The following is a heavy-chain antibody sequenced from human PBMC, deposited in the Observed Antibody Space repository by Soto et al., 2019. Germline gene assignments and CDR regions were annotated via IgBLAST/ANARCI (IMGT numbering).Heavy chain of an antibody. Sequence: SETLSLTCTVSGGSISSSSYYWGWIRQPPGKGLEWIGSIYYSGSTYYNPSLKSRGTISVDTSKNQFSLKLSSVTAADTAVYYCARHKRITMVRTNLNWFDPWGQGTLVTVSS. CDR3: ARHKRITMVRTNLNWFDP. V-gene: IGHV4-39*01. J-gene: IGHJ5*02. CDR1: GGSISSSSYY. CDR2: IYYSGST. D-gene: IGHD3-10*01.